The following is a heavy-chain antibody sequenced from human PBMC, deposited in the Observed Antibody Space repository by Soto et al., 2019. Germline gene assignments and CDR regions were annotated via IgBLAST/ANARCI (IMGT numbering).Heavy chain of an antibody. CDR3: ARDWFGIDY. D-gene: IGHD3-16*01. CDR2: INAYNGNT. V-gene: IGHV1-18*01. J-gene: IGHJ4*02. Sequence: QVQLVQSGAEVKKPGASVKVSCKASGYTFTSYGISLVRQDPGQGLEWMGWINAYNGNTNYSQNLQGRVTMTTDTSTSTAYMELRSLISDDTDVYYCARDWFGIDYWGLGTLGTVSS. CDR1: GYTFTSYG.